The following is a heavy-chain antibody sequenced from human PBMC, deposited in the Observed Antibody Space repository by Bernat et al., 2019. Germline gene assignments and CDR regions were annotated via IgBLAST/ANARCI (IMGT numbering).Heavy chain of an antibody. Sequence: EVQLVESWGGLVKPGESLRLSCAASGLSVSNAWMCCVRQAPGKGLAWVSRIKSKSEGGTADYTAPVKGRFTISRDDSKNTLHLQMNSLNTEDTAVYYCAAGTSWGQGIRVTISS. J-gene: IGHJ4*02. D-gene: IGHD1-14*01. CDR3: AAGTS. CDR2: IKSKSEGGTA. CDR1: GLSVSNAW. V-gene: IGHV3-15*01.